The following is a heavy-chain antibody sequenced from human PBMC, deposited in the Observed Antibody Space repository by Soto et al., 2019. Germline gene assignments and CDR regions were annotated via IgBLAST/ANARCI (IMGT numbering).Heavy chain of an antibody. Sequence: LRLSFTASGLIVSKNYMSWVRQAPGMWLEWVSVIYNDGTTYYADSVKGRFTISRDTSKNTLSLQMDSLRAEDTAVYYCVRPLPSGRNYGMDVLGQGTTSILSS. D-gene: IGHD3-10*01. V-gene: IGHV3-53*01. CDR2: IYNDGTT. J-gene: IGHJ6*01. CDR3: VRPLPSGRNYGMDV. CDR1: GLIVSKNY.